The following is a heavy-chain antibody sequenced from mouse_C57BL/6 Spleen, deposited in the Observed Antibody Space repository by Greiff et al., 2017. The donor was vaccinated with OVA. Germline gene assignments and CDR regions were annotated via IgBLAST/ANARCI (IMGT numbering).Heavy chain of an antibody. D-gene: IGHD2-2*01. CDR3: TREEDGYDEFAY. J-gene: IGHJ3*01. Sequence: EVKLVESGEGLVKPGGSLKLSCAASGFTFSSYAMSWVRQTPEKRLEWVAYISSGGDYIYYADTVKGRFTISRDNARNTLYLQMSSLKSEDTAMYYCTREEDGYDEFAYWGQGTLVTVSA. V-gene: IGHV5-9-1*02. CDR1: GFTFSSYA. CDR2: ISSGGDYI.